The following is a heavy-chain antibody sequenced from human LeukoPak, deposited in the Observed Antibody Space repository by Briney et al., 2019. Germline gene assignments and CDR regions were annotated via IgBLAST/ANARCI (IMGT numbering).Heavy chain of an antibody. CDR2: INHSGST. D-gene: IGHD2-21*01. CDR1: GYSIYSGYY. J-gene: IGHJ6*03. Sequence: PSETLSLTCTVSGYSIYSGYYWSWIRQPPGKGLEWIGEINHSGSTNYNPSLKSRVTISVDTSKNQFSLKLSSVTAADTAVYYCARGSGAIRSLVNYYYYMDVWGKGTTVTVSS. V-gene: IGHV4-34*01. CDR3: ARGSGAIRSLVNYYYYMDV.